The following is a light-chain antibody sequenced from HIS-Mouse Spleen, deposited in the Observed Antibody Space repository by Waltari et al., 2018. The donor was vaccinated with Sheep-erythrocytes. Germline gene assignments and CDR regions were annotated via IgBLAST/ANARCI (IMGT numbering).Light chain of an antibody. V-gene: IGLV1-44*01. J-gene: IGLJ2*01. CDR3: QVWKV. Sequence: QSVLTQPPSASGTPGQRVTISCSGSSSNIGSNTVNWYQQLPGTAPKLLIYSNNQRPSGVPDRFSGSNSGNTATLTISRVEAGDEADYYCQVWKVFGGGTKLTVL. CDR2: SNN. CDR1: SSNIGSNT.